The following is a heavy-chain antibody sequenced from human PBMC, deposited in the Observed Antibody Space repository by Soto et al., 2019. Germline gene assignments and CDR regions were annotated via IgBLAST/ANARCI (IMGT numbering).Heavy chain of an antibody. Sequence: QVQLVQSGAEVKKPGASVKVSCKASGYTFTNYDINWLRQATGQGLEWMGWMNPNSGNTGYAQRFQGRVTMTRNTSISTAYMELSSLRSEDTAVYYCATYSSGWSILDYWGQGTLVAVSS. J-gene: IGHJ4*02. CDR2: MNPNSGNT. CDR3: ATYSSGWSILDY. D-gene: IGHD6-19*01. V-gene: IGHV1-8*01. CDR1: GYTFTNYD.